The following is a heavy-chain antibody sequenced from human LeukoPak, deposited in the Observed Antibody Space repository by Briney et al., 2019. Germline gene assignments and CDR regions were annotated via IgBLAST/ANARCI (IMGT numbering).Heavy chain of an antibody. Sequence: SETLSLTCTVSGGSISSGGYYWSRIRQHPGKGLEWIGYIYYSGSTYYNPSLKSRVTISVDTSKNQFSLKLSSVTAADTAVYYCARDLWGYYDSSGYSIGTAWGQGTLVTVSS. D-gene: IGHD3-22*01. CDR2: IYYSGST. CDR3: ARDLWGYYDSSGYSIGTA. V-gene: IGHV4-31*03. CDR1: GGSISSGGYY. J-gene: IGHJ5*02.